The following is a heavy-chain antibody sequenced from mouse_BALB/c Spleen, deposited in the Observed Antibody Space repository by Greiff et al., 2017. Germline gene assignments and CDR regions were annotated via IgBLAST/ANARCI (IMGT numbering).Heavy chain of an antibody. D-gene: IGHD1-1*01. CDR2: INPSNGRT. CDR1: GYTFTSYW. J-gene: IGHJ4*01. CDR3: ARSVGYYAMDY. Sequence: QVHVKQPGAELVKPGASVKLSCKASGYTFTSYWMHWVKQRPGQGLEWIGEINPSNGRTNYNEKFKSKATLTVDKSSSTAYMQLSSLTSEDSAVYYCARSVGYYAMDYWGQGTSVTVSS. V-gene: IGHV1S81*02.